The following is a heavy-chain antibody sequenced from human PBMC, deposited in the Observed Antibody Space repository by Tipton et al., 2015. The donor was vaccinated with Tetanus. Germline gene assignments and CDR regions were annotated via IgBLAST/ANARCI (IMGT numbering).Heavy chain of an antibody. V-gene: IGHV3-9*01. CDR1: GFTFDDYA. J-gene: IGHJ6*02. CDR2: ISWNSRSI. D-gene: IGHD2-21*02. CDR3: AKDTGVTPHYGMDV. Sequence: SLRLSCAASGFTFDDYAMHWVRQAPGKGLEWVSGISWNSRSIGYADSVKGRFTISRDNAKNSLYLQMNSLRAEDTALYYCAKDTGVTPHYGMDVWGQGTTVTVSS.